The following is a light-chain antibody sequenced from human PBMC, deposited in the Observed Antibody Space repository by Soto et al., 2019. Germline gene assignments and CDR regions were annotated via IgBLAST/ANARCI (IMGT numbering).Light chain of an antibody. CDR2: DNN. J-gene: IGLJ2*01. V-gene: IGLV1-51*01. CDR1: SSNIGNDY. Sequence: QSVLTQPPSVSAAPGQKVTISCSGSSSNIGNDYVYWYQQFPGTAPQLLIYDNNKRPSGIPDRFSGSESGTSATLGITGLQTGDEADYYCGTWDSSLSGVVFGGGTKLTVL. CDR3: GTWDSSLSGVV.